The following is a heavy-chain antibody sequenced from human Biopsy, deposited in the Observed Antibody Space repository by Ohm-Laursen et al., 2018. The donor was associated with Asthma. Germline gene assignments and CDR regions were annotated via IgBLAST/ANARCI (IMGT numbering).Heavy chain of an antibody. CDR1: GGSISSYD. D-gene: IGHD7-27*01. CDR2: ISYTGST. CDR3: ARHWNWGSFFDF. V-gene: IGHV4-39*01. J-gene: IGHJ4*02. Sequence: SETLSLTCTVSGGSISSYDWGWIRQPPGKGLEWIGSISYTGSTSYNASLKSRVTISVDTSKNQFSLNLNSVTAADTALYYCARHWNWGSFFDFWGQGSLVTVSS.